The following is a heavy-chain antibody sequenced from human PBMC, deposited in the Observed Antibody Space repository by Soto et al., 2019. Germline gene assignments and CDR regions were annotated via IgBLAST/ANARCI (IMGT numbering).Heavy chain of an antibody. CDR3: ARDLSAAAINWFDP. Sequence: SQTLSLTCAISGDSVSSNNAAWTWIRQSPSRGLEWLGRTYYRSKWFNDYAVSVKRRITINPDTSKNQFSLQLNSVTPEDTAVYYCARDLSAAAINWFDPWGQGTLVTVSS. J-gene: IGHJ5*02. CDR1: GDSVSSNNAA. V-gene: IGHV6-1*01. CDR2: TYYRSKWFN. D-gene: IGHD2-2*01.